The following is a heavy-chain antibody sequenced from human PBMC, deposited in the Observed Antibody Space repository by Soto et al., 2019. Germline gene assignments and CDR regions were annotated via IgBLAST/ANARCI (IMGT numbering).Heavy chain of an antibody. CDR2: IIPILGIA. V-gene: IGHV1-69*02. CDR1: GGTFSSYT. D-gene: IGHD3-10*01. CDR3: ARVRKGITMVRGADNYYYYYYMDV. J-gene: IGHJ6*03. Sequence: QVQLVQSGAEVKKPGSSVKVSCKASGGTFSSYTISWVRQAPGQGLEWMGRIIPILGIAKYAQKFQGRVTITADKSTSTAYMELSSLRSEDTAVYYCARVRKGITMVRGADNYYYYYYMDVWGKGTTVTVSS.